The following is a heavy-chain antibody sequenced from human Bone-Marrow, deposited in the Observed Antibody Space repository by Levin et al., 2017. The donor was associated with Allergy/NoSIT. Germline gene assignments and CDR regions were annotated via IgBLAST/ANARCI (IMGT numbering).Heavy chain of an antibody. CDR1: GFTFSSYS. J-gene: IGHJ4*02. Sequence: PGGSLRLSCEVSGFTFSSYSMNWVRQAPGKGLEWVSYISSSSSAIYYADSVKGRFAMSRDDAKNSLYLQMNSLRDEDTAVYYCAREGLWFGEEQLDYWGQGTVVTVSS. CDR2: ISSSSSAI. D-gene: IGHD3-10*01. CDR3: AREGLWFGEEQLDY. V-gene: IGHV3-48*02.